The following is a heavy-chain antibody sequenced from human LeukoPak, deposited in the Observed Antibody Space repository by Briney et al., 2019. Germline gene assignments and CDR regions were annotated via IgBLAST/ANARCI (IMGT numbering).Heavy chain of an antibody. D-gene: IGHD5-18*01. J-gene: IGHJ4*02. CDR3: AAGRPYSLLDY. Sequence: GASVKVSCTVSGSSLSELSLYWVRQAPGKGLEWMGGFDVIDSETFYAQKFQGRVTMTEDSSTDTAYMELRSLTSDDTALYYCAAGRPYSLLDYWGQGILVTVSS. CDR2: FDVIDSET. CDR1: GSSLSELS. V-gene: IGHV1-24*01.